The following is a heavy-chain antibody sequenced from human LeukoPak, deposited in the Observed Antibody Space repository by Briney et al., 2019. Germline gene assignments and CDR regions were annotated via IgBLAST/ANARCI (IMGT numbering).Heavy chain of an antibody. D-gene: IGHD3-3*01. CDR3: ARLTIFGVVQNWFDP. CDR1: GGSISSGDYY. CDR2: IYYSGST. Sequence: PSETLSLTCTVPGGSISSGDYYWSWIRQPPGKGLEWIGYIYYSGSTYYNPSLKSRVTISVDTSKNQFSLKLSSVTAADTAVYYCARLTIFGVVQNWFDPWGQGTLVTVSS. V-gene: IGHV4-30-4*01. J-gene: IGHJ5*02.